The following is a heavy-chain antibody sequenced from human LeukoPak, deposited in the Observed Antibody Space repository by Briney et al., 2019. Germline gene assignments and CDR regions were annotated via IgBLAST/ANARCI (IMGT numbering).Heavy chain of an antibody. Sequence: ASVKVSCKVSGYTLTELSMHWVRQAPGKGLEWMGWISAYNGNTNYAQKLQGRVTMTTDTSTSTAYMELRSLRSDDTAVYYCARLWEPLSIDPWGQGTLVTVSS. D-gene: IGHD1-26*01. CDR2: ISAYNGNT. CDR1: GYTLTELS. J-gene: IGHJ5*02. CDR3: ARLWEPLSIDP. V-gene: IGHV1-18*01.